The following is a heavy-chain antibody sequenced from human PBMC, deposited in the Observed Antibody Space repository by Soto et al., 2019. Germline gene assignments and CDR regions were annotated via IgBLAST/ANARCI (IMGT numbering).Heavy chain of an antibody. CDR2: INHSGIT. V-gene: IGHV4-34*01. Sequence: SETLSVTCAVYGGSFSGYYWSWIRQPPGKGLEWIGEINHSGITNCNPSLKSRVTISVDTSKNQFSLKLTSVTAADTAVYYCARSPYCSGISCYKYFYYYMDVWGKGTTVTGSS. CDR3: ARSPYCSGISCYKYFYYYMDV. J-gene: IGHJ6*03. CDR1: GGSFSGYY. D-gene: IGHD2-15*01.